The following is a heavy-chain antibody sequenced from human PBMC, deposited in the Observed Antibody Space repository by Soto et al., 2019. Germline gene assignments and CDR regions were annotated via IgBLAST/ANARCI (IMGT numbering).Heavy chain of an antibody. V-gene: IGHV3-74*01. J-gene: IGHJ4*02. D-gene: IGHD6-13*01. Sequence: EVQLVESGGGLVQPGGSLRLSCAASGFTFTSYWMHWVRQAPGKGLVWVSRINNDGSSTDYADSVKGRFTISRDNAKNTLYLQMNSLRAEDTAVYYCGRKGNSNSWFVGDHWGQGTLVTVSS. CDR2: INNDGSST. CDR1: GFTFTSYW. CDR3: GRKGNSNSWFVGDH.